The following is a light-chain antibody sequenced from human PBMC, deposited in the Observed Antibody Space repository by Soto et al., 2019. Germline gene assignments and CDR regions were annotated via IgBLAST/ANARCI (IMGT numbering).Light chain of an antibody. CDR3: QQYGSSPPIT. CDR2: GAS. V-gene: IGKV3-20*01. CDR1: QSGRSSY. Sequence: EIALTQSPGTLSLSPGERSTLSCRASQSGRSSYLAWYQQKPGQAPXFXXYGASSRASGIPDRFSGSGAGTDFTLTISRLEPEDFAAYYCQQYGSSPPITFGQGTRLENK. J-gene: IGKJ5*01.